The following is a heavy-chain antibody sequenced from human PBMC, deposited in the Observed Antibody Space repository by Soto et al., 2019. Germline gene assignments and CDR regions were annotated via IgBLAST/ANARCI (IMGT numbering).Heavy chain of an antibody. CDR3: ARGSYSSSGAVKAHDY. J-gene: IGHJ4*02. CDR2: INSDGSST. D-gene: IGHD6-6*01. Sequence: GGSLRLYCAVSGFTFSSYWMHWVRQAPGKGPVWVSRINSDGSSTSYVDSVKGRFTISRDNAKNTLYLQMNNLRAEDTAVYYCARGSYSSSGAVKAHDYWGQGTLVTVSS. CDR1: GFTFSSYW. V-gene: IGHV3-74*01.